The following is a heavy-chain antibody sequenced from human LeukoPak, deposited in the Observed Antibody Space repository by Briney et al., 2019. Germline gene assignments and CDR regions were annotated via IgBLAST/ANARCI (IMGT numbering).Heavy chain of an antibody. J-gene: IGHJ5*02. CDR3: VRSIDA. Sequence: GGSLRLSCAASGFTFTSYWMNWVRQALGKGLEWVGNIKPDGSQTYYVDSVKGRFTISRDNAKNSVSLQLNSLRAEDTAVYFCVRSIDAWGQGTLVTVSS. D-gene: IGHD3-3*01. CDR1: GFTFTSYW. CDR2: IKPDGSQT. V-gene: IGHV3-7*03.